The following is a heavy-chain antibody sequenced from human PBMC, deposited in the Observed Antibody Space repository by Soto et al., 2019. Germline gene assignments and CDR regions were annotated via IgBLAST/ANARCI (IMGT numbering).Heavy chain of an antibody. V-gene: IGHV5-51*01. D-gene: IGHD6-19*01. CDR2: IHGGDSNT. Sequence: PGESRKISCAYSGSAFSTSWIGWVRQMPGKGLEWMGIIHGGDSNTRYSPSFEGQVTISTDKSISTAYLQWSSLKASDTAMYYCARRGTYSSGWDYWGQGTLVTVSS. CDR1: GSAFSTSW. CDR3: ARRGTYSSGWDY. J-gene: IGHJ4*02.